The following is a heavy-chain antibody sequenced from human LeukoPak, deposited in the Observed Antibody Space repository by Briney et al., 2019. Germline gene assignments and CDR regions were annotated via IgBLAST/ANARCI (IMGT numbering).Heavy chain of an antibody. J-gene: IGHJ4*02. Sequence: GGSLRLSCEVSGFTVSSNYMSWVRQAPGKGLEWVSAISGSGGSTYYADSVKGRFTISRDNSKNTVYLQMNSLRAEDTALYYCAKGRYDTDYWGQGTLVIVSS. CDR2: ISGSGGST. CDR3: AKGRYDTDY. V-gene: IGHV3-23*01. CDR1: GFTVSSNY. D-gene: IGHD1-1*01.